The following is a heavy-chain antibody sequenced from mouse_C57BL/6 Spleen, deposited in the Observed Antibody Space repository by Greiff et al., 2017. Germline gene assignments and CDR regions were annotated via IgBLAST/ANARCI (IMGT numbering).Heavy chain of an antibody. Sequence: EVQLQQSGTVLARPGASVKMSCKTSGYTFTSYWMHWVQQRPGQGLEWIGAIYPGNSDTSYNQKFKGKAKLTAVTSASTAYMELSSLTNEDSAVYYCTRGGPYDYSYAMDYWGQGTSVTVSS. CDR3: TRGGPYDYSYAMDY. D-gene: IGHD2-4*01. V-gene: IGHV1-5*01. CDR1: GYTFTSYW. CDR2: IYPGNSDT. J-gene: IGHJ4*01.